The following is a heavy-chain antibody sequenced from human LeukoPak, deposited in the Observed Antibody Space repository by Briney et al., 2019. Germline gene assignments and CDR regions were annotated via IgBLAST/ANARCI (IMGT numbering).Heavy chain of an antibody. D-gene: IGHD6-6*01. J-gene: IGHJ5*02. CDR2: INPNSGGT. CDR3: ARAPPIAARGWFDP. CDR1: GYTFTGYY. V-gene: IGHV1-2*02. Sequence: ASVKVSCKASGYTFTGYYMHWVRQAPGQGLEWMGWINPNSGGTNYAQEFQGRVTMTRDTSISTAYMELSRLRSDDTAVYYCARAPPIAARGWFDPWGQGTLVTVSS.